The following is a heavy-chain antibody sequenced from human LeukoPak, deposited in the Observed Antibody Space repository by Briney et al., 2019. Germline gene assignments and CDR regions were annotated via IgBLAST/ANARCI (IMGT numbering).Heavy chain of an antibody. V-gene: IGHV3-23*01. CDR1: GFTFSSYA. Sequence: PGGSLRLSCAASGFTFSSYAMSWVRQAPGTGLEWVSAISGSGGSTYYADSVKGRFTISRDNSKNTLYLQMNSLRAEDTAVYYCAKDWAARCSGGSCYSAGFLYYYYGMDVWGQGTTVTVSS. D-gene: IGHD2-15*01. CDR3: AKDWAARCSGGSCYSAGFLYYYYGMDV. J-gene: IGHJ6*02. CDR2: ISGSGGST.